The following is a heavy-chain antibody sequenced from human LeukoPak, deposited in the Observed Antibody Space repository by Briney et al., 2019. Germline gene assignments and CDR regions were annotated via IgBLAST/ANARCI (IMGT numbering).Heavy chain of an antibody. CDR1: GLTFSDPG. J-gene: IGHJ4*02. CDR2: IWDNGSKK. V-gene: IGHV3-33*01. D-gene: IGHD3-10*01. Sequence: GRSLRLSCAASGLTFSDPGRHWVRQAPGKGLEWVAIIWDNGSKKYYAESVKGRFTISRDNSKTTLYLHMSSLRAEDTAVYYCAREPYGSGDGYFDYWGQGTLVTVSS. CDR3: AREPYGSGDGYFDY.